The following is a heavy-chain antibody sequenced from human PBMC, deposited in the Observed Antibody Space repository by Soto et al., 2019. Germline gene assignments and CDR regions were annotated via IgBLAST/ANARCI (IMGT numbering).Heavy chain of an antibody. CDR3: AREAVDANEGVHYYSGMEV. V-gene: IGHV1-18*01. J-gene: IGHJ6*02. D-gene: IGHD2-8*01. Sequence: QVQLVQSGAEVKKPGASVKVSCKASGYTFTSYGISWVQQAPGQGLEWMGWISAYNGNTNYPQNLQGRVTMTTDTSTSKAYMVLSSLRYDDTEVYFYAREAVDANEGVHYYSGMEVWGQGTTFTDSS. CDR2: ISAYNGNT. CDR1: GYTFTSYG.